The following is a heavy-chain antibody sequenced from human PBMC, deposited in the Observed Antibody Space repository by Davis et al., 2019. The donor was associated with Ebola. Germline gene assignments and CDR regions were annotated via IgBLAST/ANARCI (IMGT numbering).Heavy chain of an antibody. Sequence: SETLSLTCPVSGGSISTFYWSWIRQPPGKGLEWIGYVYSRGSTNYNPSHRSRVTISLDTSKNQFSLNMSSVTAADTAVYYCARHGIRLGELSLLYWGQGTLVTVSS. J-gene: IGHJ4*02. CDR3: ARHGIRLGELSLLY. V-gene: IGHV4-59*08. D-gene: IGHD3-16*02. CDR2: VYSRGST. CDR1: GGSISTFY.